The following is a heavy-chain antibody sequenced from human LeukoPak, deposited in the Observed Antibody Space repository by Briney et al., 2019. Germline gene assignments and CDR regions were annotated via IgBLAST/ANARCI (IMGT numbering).Heavy chain of an antibody. V-gene: IGHV4-59*01. J-gene: IGHJ5*02. CDR2: FFYGGST. CDR1: GDSISSSY. Sequence: PSETLSLTCSVSGDSISSSYWSWIRQPPGKGLEWIGHFFYGGSTSYSPSLESRVTISVDTSKNQFYLNLNSVSAADTAFYYCARLKNYGGNDHWGQGILVTVSS. D-gene: IGHD4-23*01. CDR3: ARLKNYGGNDH.